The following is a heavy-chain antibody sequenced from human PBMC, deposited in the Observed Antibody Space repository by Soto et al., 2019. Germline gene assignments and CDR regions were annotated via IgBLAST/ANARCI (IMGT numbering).Heavy chain of an antibody. CDR2: IYRTGST. J-gene: IGHJ4*02. D-gene: IGHD1-7*01. CDR1: GGSFTGNNW. V-gene: IGHV4-4*02. Sequence: NPSETLSLTCAVSGGSFTGNNWWTWVRQPPGQGLEWIGEIYRTGSTNYNPSLKSRVTISLDKSENQFSLKVTSLTAADTAVYYCARRAPGTSVDYWGQGTLVTVSS. CDR3: ARRAPGTSVDY.